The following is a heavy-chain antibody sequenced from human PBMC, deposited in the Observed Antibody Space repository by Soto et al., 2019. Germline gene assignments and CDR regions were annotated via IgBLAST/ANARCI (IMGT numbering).Heavy chain of an antibody. V-gene: IGHV3-23*01. CDR3: AKDYYYDSSGYLGKDHYFDY. J-gene: IGHJ4*02. CDR2: ISGSGGST. CDR1: GFTFSSYA. D-gene: IGHD3-22*01. Sequence: GGSLRLSCAASGFTFSSYAMSWVRQAPGKGLEWVSAISGSGGSTYYADSVKGRFTISRDNSKNTLYLQMNSLRAEDTAVYYCAKDYYYDSSGYLGKDHYFDYWGQGTLVTVSS.